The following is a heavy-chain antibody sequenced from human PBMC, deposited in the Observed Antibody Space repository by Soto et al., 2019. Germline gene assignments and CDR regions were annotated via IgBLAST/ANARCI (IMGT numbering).Heavy chain of an antibody. CDR3: ARVGYGSGSYHFDY. D-gene: IGHD3-10*01. Sequence: EVQLVESGGGLVQPGGSLRLSCAASGFTFSSCWMHWVRQAPGKRLVWASRINSDGSTTSYTDSVKGRFTISRDNAKNTLYLQMNSLRAEDTAVYYCARVGYGSGSYHFDYWGQGTLVTVSS. CDR1: GFTFSSCW. J-gene: IGHJ4*02. CDR2: INSDGSTT. V-gene: IGHV3-74*01.